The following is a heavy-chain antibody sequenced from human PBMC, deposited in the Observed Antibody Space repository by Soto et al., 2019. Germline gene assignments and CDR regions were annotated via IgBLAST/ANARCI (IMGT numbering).Heavy chain of an antibody. Sequence: ASVKVSCKASGGTFSSYAISWVRQAPGQGLEWMGGIIPIFGTANYAQKFQGRVTITADKSTSTAYMELSSLRSEDTAVYYCARWNTAMDGRLYYYYYGMDVWGQGTTVTSP. J-gene: IGHJ6*02. V-gene: IGHV1-69*06. CDR1: GGTFSSYA. CDR2: IIPIFGTA. CDR3: ARWNTAMDGRLYYYYYGMDV. D-gene: IGHD5-18*01.